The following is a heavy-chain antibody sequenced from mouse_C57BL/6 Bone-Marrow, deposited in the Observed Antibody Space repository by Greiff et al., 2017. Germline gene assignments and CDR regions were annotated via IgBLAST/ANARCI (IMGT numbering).Heavy chain of an antibody. CDR1: GYTFTSYW. J-gene: IGHJ1*03. CDR3: ARGGNASYWYFDV. Sequence: VQLQQPGTELVKPGASVKLSCKASGYTFTSYWMHWVKQRPGQGLEWIGNINPSNGGTNYNEKFKSKATLTVDKSSSTAYMQLSSLTSEDSAVYYCARGGNASYWYFDVWGTGTTVTVSS. CDR2: INPSNGGT. D-gene: IGHD1-1*02. V-gene: IGHV1-53*01.